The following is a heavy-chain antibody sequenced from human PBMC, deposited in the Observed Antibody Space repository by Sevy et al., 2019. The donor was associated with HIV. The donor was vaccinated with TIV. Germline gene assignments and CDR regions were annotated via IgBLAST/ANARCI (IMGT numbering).Heavy chain of an antibody. CDR1: GFTFSDVW. D-gene: IGHD4-17*01. CDR2: IQSKTDGGTT. V-gene: IGHV3-15*01. CDR3: TTEALDGDYGDYYYYGMDV. J-gene: IGHJ6*02. Sequence: GGSLRLSCVASGFTFSDVWMSWVRQAPGKGLEWVGRIQSKTDGGTTDYAAPVKDRFTISRDDSKNTLYLQMNSLKTEDTAVYYCTTEALDGDYGDYYYYGMDVWGQGTTVTVSS.